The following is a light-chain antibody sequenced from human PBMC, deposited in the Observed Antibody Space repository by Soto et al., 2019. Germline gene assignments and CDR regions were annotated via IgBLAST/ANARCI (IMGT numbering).Light chain of an antibody. CDR3: SSYTSGSLRV. CDR1: SSDVGRYNY. Sequence: QSALTQPASVSGSPGQSITISCTGTSSDVGRYNYVSCYQHHPGKAPNLFIYEVSYRPSGVSDRFSGSKSANTASLTISGLQAEDAADYYCSSYTSGSLRVFGTGTKVTVL. J-gene: IGLJ1*01. CDR2: EVS. V-gene: IGLV2-14*01.